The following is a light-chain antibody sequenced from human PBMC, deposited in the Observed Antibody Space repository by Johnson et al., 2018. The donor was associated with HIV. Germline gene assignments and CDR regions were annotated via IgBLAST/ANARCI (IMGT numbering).Light chain of an antibody. CDR3: GTWDSGLSAGV. V-gene: IGLV1-51*02. CDR2: EHN. CDR1: IANIGNNY. J-gene: IGLJ1*01. Sequence: QSVFTQPPSVSAAPGQRVTISCSGGIANIGNNYVSWYQQLPGTAPKLLIYEHNKRPSGIPDRFSGSKSGTSATLDISGLQTGDEADYYCGTWDSGLSAGVFGTRTKVTVL.